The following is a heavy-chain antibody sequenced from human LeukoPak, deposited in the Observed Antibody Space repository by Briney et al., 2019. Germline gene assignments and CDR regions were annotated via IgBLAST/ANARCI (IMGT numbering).Heavy chain of an antibody. V-gene: IGHV3-20*04. J-gene: IGHJ4*02. CDR2: INWNGGST. CDR1: GFTFDDYG. CDR3: ARDGGSLDDYGDY. D-gene: IGHD4/OR15-4a*01. Sequence: GGSLRLSCAASGFTFDDYGMSWVRQAPGKGLEWFSGINWNGGSTGYADSVKGRFTISRDNAKNSLYLQMDSLRAEDTALYYCARDGGSLDDYGDYWGQGTLVTVSS.